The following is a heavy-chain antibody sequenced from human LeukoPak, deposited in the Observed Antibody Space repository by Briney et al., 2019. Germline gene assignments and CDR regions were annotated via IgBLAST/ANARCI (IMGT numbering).Heavy chain of an antibody. D-gene: IGHD4-17*01. Sequence: PGGSLRLSCAASGFTFSSYAMHWVRQAPGKGLEWVAVISYDGSNKYYADSVKGRFTISRDNSKNTLYLQMNSLRAEDTAVYYCARDFHPLNYGDYVGSAFDIWGQGTMVTVSS. CDR1: GFTFSSYA. CDR3: ARDFHPLNYGDYVGSAFDI. CDR2: ISYDGSNK. J-gene: IGHJ3*02. V-gene: IGHV3-30-3*01.